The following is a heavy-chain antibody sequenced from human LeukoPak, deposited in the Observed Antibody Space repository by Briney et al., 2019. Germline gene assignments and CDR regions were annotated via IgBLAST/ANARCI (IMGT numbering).Heavy chain of an antibody. CDR1: GFTFSSYA. CDR2: ISYDGSNK. V-gene: IGHV3-30*04. D-gene: IGHD1-1*01. J-gene: IGHJ3*02. CDR3: ARDHGGNWNDVNAFDI. Sequence: GRSLRLSCAASGFTFSSYAMHWVRQAPGKGLEWVAVISYDGSNKYYADSVKGRFTISRDNSKNTLYLQMNSLRAEDTAVYYCARDHGGNWNDVNAFDIWGQGTMVTVSS.